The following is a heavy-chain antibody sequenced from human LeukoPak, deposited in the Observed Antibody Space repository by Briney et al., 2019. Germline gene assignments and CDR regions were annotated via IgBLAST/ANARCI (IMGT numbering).Heavy chain of an antibody. D-gene: IGHD1-7*01. CDR2: IYHSGST. V-gene: IGHV4-34*01. Sequence: SETLSLTCAVYGGSFSGYYWSWIRQPPGKGLEWIGYIYHSGSTYYNPSLKSRVTISVDRSKDQFSLKLSSVTAADTAVYYCVGWNYRRNWFDPWGQGTLVTVSS. CDR1: GGSFSGYY. J-gene: IGHJ5*02. CDR3: VGWNYRRNWFDP.